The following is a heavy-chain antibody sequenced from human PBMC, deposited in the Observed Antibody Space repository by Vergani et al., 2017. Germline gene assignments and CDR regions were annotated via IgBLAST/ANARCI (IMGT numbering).Heavy chain of an antibody. V-gene: IGHV4-59*08. D-gene: IGHD5-18*01. CDR1: GGSIRSSY. Sequence: QVQLQESGPGLVKPSETLALTCTVSGGSIRSSYWSWIRQSPGRGLEWIGFIYYTGTTNQNPSLESRVTISIDTSKNQFSLKLSSVTAADTAVYYCASPRGYSYGYLGYWGQGTLVTVSS. CDR2: IYYTGTT. J-gene: IGHJ4*02. CDR3: ASPRGYSYGYLGY.